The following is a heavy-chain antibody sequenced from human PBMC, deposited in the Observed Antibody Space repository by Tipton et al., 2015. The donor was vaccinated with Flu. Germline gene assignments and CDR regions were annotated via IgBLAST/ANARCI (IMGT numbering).Heavy chain of an antibody. Sequence: SLRLSCAASGFTFSNYEMNWVRQAPGKGLEWLSYISSSASMISYADSVRGRFTISRDNAKNSLYLQLNSLRAEDTALYYCATLTGDDYWGQGDVVTVSS. CDR3: ATLTGDDY. J-gene: IGHJ4*02. CDR2: ISSSASMI. V-gene: IGHV3-48*03. CDR1: GFTFSNYE. D-gene: IGHD7-27*01.